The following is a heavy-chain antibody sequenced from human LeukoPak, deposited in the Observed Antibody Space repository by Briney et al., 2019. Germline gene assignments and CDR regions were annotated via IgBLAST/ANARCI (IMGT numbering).Heavy chain of an antibody. CDR3: ARGGIAAAGTAIDY. CDR1: GFTFSSYG. D-gene: IGHD6-13*01. V-gene: IGHV3-30*03. CDR2: ISYDGSNK. J-gene: IGHJ4*02. Sequence: PGSSLRLSCAASGFTFSSYGMHWARQAPGKGLEWVAVISYDGSNKYYADSVKGRFTISRDNSKNTLYLQMNSLRAEDTAVYYCARGGIAAAGTAIDYWGQGTLVTVSS.